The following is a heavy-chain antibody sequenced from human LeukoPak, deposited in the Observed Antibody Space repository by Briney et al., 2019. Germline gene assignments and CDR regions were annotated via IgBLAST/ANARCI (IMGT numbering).Heavy chain of an antibody. CDR1: GFNYSSYT. V-gene: IGHV3-21*01. CDR2: ISSSSSHI. Sequence: PGGSLRLSCAASGFNYSSYTMNWVRQAPGKGLEWVSSISSSSSHIYYADSLKGRFTISRDNAKNSLYLQMNSLRADDTAVYYCARDRTPTYYDFWSGYYTGFDYWGQGTLVTVSS. D-gene: IGHD3-3*01. J-gene: IGHJ4*02. CDR3: ARDRTPTYYDFWSGYYTGFDY.